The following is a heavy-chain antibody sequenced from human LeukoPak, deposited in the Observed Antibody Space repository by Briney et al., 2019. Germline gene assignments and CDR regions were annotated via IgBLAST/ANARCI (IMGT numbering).Heavy chain of an antibody. D-gene: IGHD3-10*01. CDR1: GFTFSSYE. CDR3: ARDLTMGAFDI. V-gene: IGHV3-48*03. Sequence: GGSLRLSCAASGFTFSSYEMNWVRQAPGKGLEWVSYISSSGSTIYYADSVKGRFTISRDNAKNSLYLHMNSLRAEDTAVYYCARDLTMGAFDIWGQGTMVTVSS. J-gene: IGHJ3*02. CDR2: ISSSGSTI.